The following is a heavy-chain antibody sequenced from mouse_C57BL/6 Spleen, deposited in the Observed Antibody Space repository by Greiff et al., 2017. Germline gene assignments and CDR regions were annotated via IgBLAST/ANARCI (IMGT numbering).Heavy chain of an antibody. CDR3: ANLLRFDY. Sequence: VQLQQSGPELVKPGASVKISCKASGYAFSSSWMNWVKQRPGKGLEWIGRIYPGDGDTNYNGKFKGKATLTADKSSSTAYMQLSSLTSEDSAVYFCANLLRFDYWGQGTTLTVSS. CDR2: IYPGDGDT. J-gene: IGHJ2*01. CDR1: GYAFSSSW. D-gene: IGHD1-1*01. V-gene: IGHV1-82*01.